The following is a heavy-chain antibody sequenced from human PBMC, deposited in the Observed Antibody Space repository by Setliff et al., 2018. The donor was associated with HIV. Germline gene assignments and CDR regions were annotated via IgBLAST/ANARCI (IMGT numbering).Heavy chain of an antibody. CDR2: IYPEDSDT. CDR3: ARSPRGYGFDY. CDR1: GYNFTNYW. Sequence: PGESLKISCKGSGYNFTNYWIGWVRQVPEKDLEYMGIIYPEDSDTRYTPSFQGQVTISADKSISTAYLQWSTLKASDTAMYYCARSPRGYGFDYWGQGTLVTVSS. V-gene: IGHV5-51*01. D-gene: IGHD5-18*01. J-gene: IGHJ4*02.